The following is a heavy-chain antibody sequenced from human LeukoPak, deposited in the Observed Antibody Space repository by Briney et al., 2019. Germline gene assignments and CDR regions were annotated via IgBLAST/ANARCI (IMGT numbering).Heavy chain of an antibody. CDR2: IYSGGST. Sequence: PGGSLRLSCAASRIIASSDYISWVRQPPAKGLEGESVIYSGGSTFYADSVKGRFTISRDNSKNTVYLQMNSLRAEDTAVYYCASGGKYCTGGACYGDWGQGTLVTVSS. CDR1: RIIASSDY. V-gene: IGHV3-53*01. CDR3: ASGGKYCTGGACYGD. D-gene: IGHD2-8*02. J-gene: IGHJ4*02.